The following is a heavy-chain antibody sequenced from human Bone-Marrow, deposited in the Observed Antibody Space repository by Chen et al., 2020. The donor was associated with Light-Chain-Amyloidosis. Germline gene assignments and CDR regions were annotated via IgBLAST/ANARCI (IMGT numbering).Heavy chain of an antibody. D-gene: IGHD2-21*01. CDR2: IYPDDSDA. CDR1: XXXXPNSG. CDR3: ARRRDGYNFDY. Sequence: EVQLEQSGPEVKKPGESLXXXXXXXXXXXPNSGIGVVRQMPGKGLGWMGVIYPDDSDARYSPSFEGQVTISADKSITTAYLXXXXXXXXXTAMYYCARRRDGYNFDYWGQGTLVTVSS. J-gene: IGHJ4*02. V-gene: IGHV5-51*01.